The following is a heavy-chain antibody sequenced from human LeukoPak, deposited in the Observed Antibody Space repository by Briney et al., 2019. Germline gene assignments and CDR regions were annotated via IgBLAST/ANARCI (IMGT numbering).Heavy chain of an antibody. D-gene: IGHD3-10*01. Sequence: SETLSLTCTVSGGSISNYYWNWIRQPPGKGLEWIGYIFYSGRTNYNPSLKSRVTLSVDTSKNWFSLRLTSVTAADTAVYYCARDFSFRIKLQYGREGFGELAYYYYMDVWGKGTTVTTSS. CDR3: ARDFSFRIKLQYGREGFGELAYYYYMDV. CDR2: IFYSGRT. J-gene: IGHJ6*03. CDR1: GGSISNYY. V-gene: IGHV4-59*01.